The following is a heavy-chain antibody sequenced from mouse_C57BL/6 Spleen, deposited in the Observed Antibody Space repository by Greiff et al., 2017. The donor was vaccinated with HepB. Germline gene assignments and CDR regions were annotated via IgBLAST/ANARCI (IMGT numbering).Heavy chain of an antibody. J-gene: IGHJ4*01. Sequence: EVQLQQSGPVLARPGASVKMSCKTSGYTFTSYWMHWVKQRPGQGLEWIGAIYPGNSDTSYNQKFKGKAKLTAVTSASTAYMELSSLTNEDSAVYYCTSYGNSGYYAMDYWGQGTSVTVSS. CDR2: IYPGNSDT. CDR1: GYTFTSYW. V-gene: IGHV1-5*01. CDR3: TSYGNSGYYAMDY. D-gene: IGHD2-1*01.